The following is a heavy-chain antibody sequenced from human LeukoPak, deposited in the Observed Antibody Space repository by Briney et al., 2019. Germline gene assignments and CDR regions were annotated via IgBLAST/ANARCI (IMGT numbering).Heavy chain of an antibody. Sequence: SETLSLTCTVSGGSISSSSYYWGWIRQPPGKGLEWIGSLYYSGSTYYNPSLKSRVTISIDTSKNQFSLKLSSVTAADTAVYYCAGNYYDSSGYYYPFDYWGQGTLVTVSS. CDR3: AGNYYDSSGYYYPFDY. J-gene: IGHJ4*02. CDR1: GGSISSSSYY. D-gene: IGHD3-22*01. V-gene: IGHV4-39*07. CDR2: LYYSGST.